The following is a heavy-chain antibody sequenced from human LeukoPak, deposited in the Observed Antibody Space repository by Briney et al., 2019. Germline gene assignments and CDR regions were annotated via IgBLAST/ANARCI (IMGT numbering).Heavy chain of an antibody. Sequence: PGGSLRLSCAASGFTFSSYAMHWVRQAPGKGLEWVAVISYDGSNKYYADSVKGRFTISRDNSKNTLYLQMNSLRAEDTAVYYCARVKQGYYGSGSDHWGQGTLVTVSS. V-gene: IGHV3-30-3*01. CDR2: ISYDGSNK. CDR3: ARVKQGYYGSGSDH. D-gene: IGHD3-10*01. CDR1: GFTFSSYA. J-gene: IGHJ4*02.